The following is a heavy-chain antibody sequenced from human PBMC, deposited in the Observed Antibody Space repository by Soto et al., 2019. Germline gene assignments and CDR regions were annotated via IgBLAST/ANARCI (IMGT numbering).Heavy chain of an antibody. J-gene: IGHJ4*02. CDR1: GFTFSSYW. CDR2: INSDGSST. CDR3: ARVGYDSSGYYHFDY. Sequence: GGSLRLSCAASGFTFSSYWMHWVRQAPGKGLVWVSRINSDGSSTSYADSVKGRFTISRDNAKNTLYLQMNSLRAEDTAVYYCARVGYDSSGYYHFDYWGQGTLVTVSS. V-gene: IGHV3-74*01. D-gene: IGHD3-22*01.